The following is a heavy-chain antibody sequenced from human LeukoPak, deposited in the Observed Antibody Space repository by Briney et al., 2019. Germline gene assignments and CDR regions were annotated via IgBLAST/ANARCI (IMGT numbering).Heavy chain of an antibody. CDR3: ARNYDFWSGYTVGFDY. CDR2: INPSGGST. D-gene: IGHD3-3*01. Sequence: ASVKVSCKASGYTFTSYYMYWVRQAPGQGLEWMGIINPSGGSTSYAQKFQGRVTMTRDTSTSTVYMELSSLRSEDTAVYYCARNYDFWSGYTVGFDYWGQGTLVTVSS. CDR1: GYTFTSYY. V-gene: IGHV1-46*01. J-gene: IGHJ4*02.